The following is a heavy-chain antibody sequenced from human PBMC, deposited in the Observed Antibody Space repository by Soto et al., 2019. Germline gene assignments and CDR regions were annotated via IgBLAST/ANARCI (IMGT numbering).Heavy chain of an antibody. CDR2: VGGSGSDT. D-gene: IGHD3-3*01. CDR3: AKRQSFEFWSGYLPFFDY. J-gene: IGHJ4*02. V-gene: IGHV3-23*01. Sequence: EVQVLESGGGLVQPGGSLKLSCSASAINFRSYAMSWVRQAPGKGLEWVSAVGGSGSDTYYADFVKGRFTVSRDDSKNTLYLHMSSLRVEDTAIYFCAKRQSFEFWSGYLPFFDYRGQGTPVTVSS. CDR1: AINFRSYA.